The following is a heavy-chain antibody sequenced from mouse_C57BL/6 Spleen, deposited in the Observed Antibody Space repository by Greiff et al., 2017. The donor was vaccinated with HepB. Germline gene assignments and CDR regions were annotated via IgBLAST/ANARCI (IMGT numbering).Heavy chain of an antibody. CDR2: INPGSGGT. CDR3: ARRYYYGSSYDYAMDY. D-gene: IGHD1-1*01. CDR1: GYAFTNYL. V-gene: IGHV1-54*01. Sequence: QVQLKESGAELVRPGTSVKVSCKASGYAFTNYLIEWVKQRPGQGLEWIGVINPGSGGTNYNEKFKGKATLTADKSSSTAYMQLSSLTSEDSAVYFCARRYYYGSSYDYAMDYWGQGTSVTVSS. J-gene: IGHJ4*01.